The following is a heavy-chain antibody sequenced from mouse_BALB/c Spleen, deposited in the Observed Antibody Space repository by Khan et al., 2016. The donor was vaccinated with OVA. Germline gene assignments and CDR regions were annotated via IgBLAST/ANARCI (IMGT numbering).Heavy chain of an antibody. CDR1: GYSITSGYY. CDR2: INYGGNN. V-gene: IGHV3-6*02. CDR3: ARGGRWLDY. J-gene: IGHJ3*01. Sequence: EVQLQESGPGLVKPSQSLSLTCSVTGYSITSGYYWNWIRQFPGNTLEWMGYINYGGNNNYNPSLTNRISITRDTSKNQFFLRLNSVTAEDAATYYCARGGRWLDYWGQGTLVTVSA.